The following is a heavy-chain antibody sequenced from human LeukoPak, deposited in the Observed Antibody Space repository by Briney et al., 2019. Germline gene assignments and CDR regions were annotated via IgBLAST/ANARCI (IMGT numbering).Heavy chain of an antibody. CDR2: ISGSGGST. CDR1: GFTFSSYA. D-gene: IGHD5-18*01. J-gene: IGHJ4*02. V-gene: IGHV3-23*01. Sequence: GGSLRLSCAASGFTFSSYAMSWVRQAPGKGLEWVSTISGSGGSTYYADSVKGRFTISRDNAKNTLYLQMNSLRAEDTAVYYCARDGYSFGHDFDYWGQGTLVTVSS. CDR3: ARDGYSFGHDFDY.